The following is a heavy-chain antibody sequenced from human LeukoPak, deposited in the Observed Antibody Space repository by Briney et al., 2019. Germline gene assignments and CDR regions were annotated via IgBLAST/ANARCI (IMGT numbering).Heavy chain of an antibody. J-gene: IGHJ6*03. V-gene: IGHV3-7*01. CDR1: GFTFRSYR. CDR3: ARAGYCTSNSCYSPNFYYMDV. D-gene: IGHD2-2*01. CDR2: IKEDANEE. Sequence: PGGSLRLSCAASGFTFRSYRMSWVRQAPGKGLEWVANIKEDANEEYYVDSVRGRFIISRDNAKNSLFLQMYSLRADDTAVYYCARAGYCTSNSCYSPNFYYMDVWGKGTTVAASS.